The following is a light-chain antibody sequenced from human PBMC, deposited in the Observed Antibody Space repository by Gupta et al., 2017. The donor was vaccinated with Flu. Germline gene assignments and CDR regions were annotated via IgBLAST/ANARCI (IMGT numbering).Light chain of an antibody. Sequence: STGELATSNCKTSQSRAYNTNNENYLAWYQQRPGQAPKLLIYWASSRETGVPDRFSGSGSGTDFTLTISSLQAEDVAVYYCQQDDRSPNTFGRGTKMEIK. V-gene: IGKV4-1*01. J-gene: IGKJ4*02. CDR2: WAS. CDR1: QSRAYNTNNENY. CDR3: QQDDRSPNT.